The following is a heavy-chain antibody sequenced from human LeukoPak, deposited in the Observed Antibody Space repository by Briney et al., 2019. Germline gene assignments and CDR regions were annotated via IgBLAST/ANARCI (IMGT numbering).Heavy chain of an antibody. Sequence: PGGSLRLSCAASGFTFSSYAMSWVRQARGKGLEWVSAISGSGGSTYYADSVKGRFTSSRDNSKNTLYLQMNSLRAEATAVYYCAKDGDGAFDIWGQGTMVTVSS. V-gene: IGHV3-23*01. CDR3: AKDGDGAFDI. D-gene: IGHD5-24*01. CDR1: GFTFSSYA. J-gene: IGHJ3*02. CDR2: ISGSGGST.